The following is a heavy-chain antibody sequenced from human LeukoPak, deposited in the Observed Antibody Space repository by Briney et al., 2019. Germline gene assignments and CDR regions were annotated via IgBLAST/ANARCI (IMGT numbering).Heavy chain of an antibody. J-gene: IGHJ5*02. CDR3: AIPGYSSDRGRFDP. CDR2: IIPIFGTA. CDR1: GGTFSSYA. V-gene: IGHV1-69*13. D-gene: IGHD6-19*01. Sequence: GASVKVSCKASGGTFSSYAISWVRQAPGQGLEWMGGIIPIFGTANYAQKFQGRVTITADESTSTAYMELSSLRSEDTAVYYCAIPGYSSDRGRFDPWGQGTLVTVSP.